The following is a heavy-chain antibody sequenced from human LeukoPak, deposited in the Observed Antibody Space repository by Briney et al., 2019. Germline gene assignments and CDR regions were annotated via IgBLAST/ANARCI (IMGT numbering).Heavy chain of an antibody. CDR3: AKNPNVLRFLEWCLRFDY. V-gene: IGHV3-23*01. Sequence: GGSLRLSCAASGFTFSSHAMSWVRQAPGKGLEWDSAISGSGGSTYYADSVKGRFTISRDNSKNTLYLQMNSLRAEDTAVYYCAKNPNVLRFLEWCLRFDYWGQGTLVTVSS. CDR1: GFTFSSHA. CDR2: ISGSGGST. J-gene: IGHJ4*02. D-gene: IGHD3-3*01.